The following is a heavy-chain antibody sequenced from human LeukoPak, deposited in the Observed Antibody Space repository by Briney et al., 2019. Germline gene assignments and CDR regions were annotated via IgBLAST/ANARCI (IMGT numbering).Heavy chain of an antibody. CDR2: ISSSGSTI. CDR3: ASPSVYFDY. CDR1: GFTFSSYE. Sequence: GGSLRLTCAASGFTFSSYEMNWVRQAPGKGLEWVSYISSSGSTIYYADSVKGRFTISRDNAKNSLYLQMNSLRAEDTAVYYCASPSVYFDYWGQGTLVTVSS. J-gene: IGHJ4*02. V-gene: IGHV3-48*03. D-gene: IGHD2-2*01.